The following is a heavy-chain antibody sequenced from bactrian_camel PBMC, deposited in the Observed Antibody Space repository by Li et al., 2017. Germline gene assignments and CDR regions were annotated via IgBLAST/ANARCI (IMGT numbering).Heavy chain of an antibody. CDR3: ASSRNVVCSGGFSEVNYQY. V-gene: IGHV3S6*01. Sequence: HVQLVESGGGTVEAGGSLTLTCVGSGYTYTTYCMAWFRQAPGKEREGVAGIDSGGDTFYADSVKGRFTISQDDGTNTLVLQMNSLKPEDTAMYYCASSRNVVCSGGFSEVNYQYWGQGTQVT. CDR2: IDSGGDT. J-gene: IGHJ4*01. D-gene: IGHD2*01. CDR1: GYTYTTYC.